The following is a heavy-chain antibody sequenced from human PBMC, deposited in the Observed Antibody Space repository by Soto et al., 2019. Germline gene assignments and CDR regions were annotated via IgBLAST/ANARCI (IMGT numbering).Heavy chain of an antibody. Sequence: PGGSLRLSCAASGFTFSNAWMNWARQAPGKGLEWVGRIKSKTDGGTTDYAAPVKGRFTISRDDSKNTLYLQMNSLKTEDTAVYYCTTDCGSGWYEFDYWGQGTLVTVSS. CDR2: IKSKTDGGTT. V-gene: IGHV3-15*07. CDR1: GFTFSNAW. D-gene: IGHD6-19*01. J-gene: IGHJ4*02. CDR3: TTDCGSGWYEFDY.